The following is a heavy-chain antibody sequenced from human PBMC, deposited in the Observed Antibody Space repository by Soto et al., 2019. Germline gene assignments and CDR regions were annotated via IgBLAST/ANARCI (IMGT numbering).Heavy chain of an antibody. V-gene: IGHV1-18*04. CDR1: GYTFTSYG. CDR2: ISAYNGNT. J-gene: IGHJ4*02. Sequence: RASVKVSCKASGYTFTSYGISWVRQAPGQGLEWMGWISAYNGNTNYAQKLQGRVTMTTDTSTSTAYMELRSLRSDDTAVYYCARATGSSSDPYYFDYWGQGTLVTVSS. D-gene: IGHD6-6*01. CDR3: ARATGSSSDPYYFDY.